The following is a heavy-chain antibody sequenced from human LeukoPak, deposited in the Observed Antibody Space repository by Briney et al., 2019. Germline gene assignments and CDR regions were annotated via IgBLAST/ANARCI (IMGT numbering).Heavy chain of an antibody. J-gene: IGHJ6*02. CDR2: MNPNRGDT. V-gene: IGHV1-8*01. CDR1: GYTFTSYD. CDR3: ARADRTWVRNKAGHYYYAMDV. D-gene: IGHD1-14*01. Sequence: ASVKVSCKASGYTFTSYDLNWVRQATGQGLEWMGYMNPNRGDTGYAQKFQGRLTMTRDTSTGTAYMEVSSLRSEDTAVYYCARADRTWVRNKAGHYYYAMDVWGQGTTVTVSS.